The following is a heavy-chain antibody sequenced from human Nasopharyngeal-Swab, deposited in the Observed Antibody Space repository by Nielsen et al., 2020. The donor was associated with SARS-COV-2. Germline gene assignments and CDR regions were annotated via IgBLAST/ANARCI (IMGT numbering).Heavy chain of an antibody. V-gene: IGHV3-74*01. CDR1: GFTFSTYW. Sequence: GASLKISCAASGFTFSTYWMHWVRQAPGKGLVWASRINSDGSSTNYADSVKGRFTISRDNAKNTLCLQMNSLRAEDTAVYYCAAAAKGYWGQGTLVTVSS. CDR3: AAAAKGY. CDR2: INSDGSST. J-gene: IGHJ4*02. D-gene: IGHD2-2*01.